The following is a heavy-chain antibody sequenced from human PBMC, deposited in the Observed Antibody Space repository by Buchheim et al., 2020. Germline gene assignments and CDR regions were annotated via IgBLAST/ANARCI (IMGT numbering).Heavy chain of an antibody. Sequence: QLQLQESGPGLVKPSGTLSLTCTVSGGSISSSSNYWGWIRQPPGKGLEWIGSIYYSGTTYYNPSLKSRVPISVDTSNNQFSLELGSVTAADAAVYYCARHLRDSLLYYFDYWGQGTL. CDR3: ARHLRDSLLYYFDY. V-gene: IGHV4-39*01. J-gene: IGHJ4*02. CDR2: IYYSGTT. D-gene: IGHD2-21*01. CDR1: GGSISSSSNY.